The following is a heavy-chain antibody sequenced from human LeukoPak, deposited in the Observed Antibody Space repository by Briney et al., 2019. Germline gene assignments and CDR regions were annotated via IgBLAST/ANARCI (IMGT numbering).Heavy chain of an antibody. Sequence: GSLRLSSAASGFTFSSYAMSWVRQAPGKGLEWVSAISGSGGSTYYADSLKGRFTISRDNSKNTLYLQMNSLRAEDTAVYYCAKDSRYDFWSGYYSDEDYWGQGTLVTVSS. V-gene: IGHV3-23*01. CDR1: GFTFSSYA. CDR3: AKDSRYDFWSGYYSDEDY. CDR2: ISGSGGST. D-gene: IGHD3-3*01. J-gene: IGHJ4*02.